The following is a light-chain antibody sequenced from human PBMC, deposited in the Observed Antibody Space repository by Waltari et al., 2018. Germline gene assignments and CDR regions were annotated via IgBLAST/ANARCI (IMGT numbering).Light chain of an antibody. CDR3: QQLLSYPLT. V-gene: IGKV1-9*01. J-gene: IGKJ4*01. Sequence: DIQLTQSPSFLSTSVGDRVTITCRANQDISTYLAWYQQKPGKGPKLLISAASTLQSVVPSRFSGSGSGKEFTLTISSLQSEDTATYYCQQLLSYPLTFGGGTKVEIK. CDR1: QDISTY. CDR2: AAS.